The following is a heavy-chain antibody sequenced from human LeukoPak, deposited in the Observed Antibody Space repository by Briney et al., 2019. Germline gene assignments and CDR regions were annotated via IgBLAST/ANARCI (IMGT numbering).Heavy chain of an antibody. J-gene: IGHJ5*02. Sequence: PGGSLRLSCAASGFTFSSYWMHWVRQAPGKGLVWVSVINSDGSRTTYADSVKGRFAISRDNAKNTLYLQMNSLRAEDTAVYYCARGDPTAWGQGTLVTVSS. CDR3: ARGDPTA. D-gene: IGHD4-17*01. CDR1: GFTFSSYW. V-gene: IGHV3-74*01. CDR2: INSDGSRT.